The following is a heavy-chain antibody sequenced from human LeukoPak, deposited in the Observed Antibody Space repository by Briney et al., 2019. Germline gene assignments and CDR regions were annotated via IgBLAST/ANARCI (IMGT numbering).Heavy chain of an antibody. Sequence: ASVKVSCNASGYTFTSYGISWVRQAPGQGLEWMGWISAYNGNTNYAQKLQGRVTMTTDTSTSTAYMELRSLRSDDTAVYYCARDGHYYDSSGPPDYWGQGTLVTVSS. CDR2: ISAYNGNT. CDR3: ARDGHYYDSSGPPDY. CDR1: GYTFTSYG. V-gene: IGHV1-18*01. D-gene: IGHD3-22*01. J-gene: IGHJ4*02.